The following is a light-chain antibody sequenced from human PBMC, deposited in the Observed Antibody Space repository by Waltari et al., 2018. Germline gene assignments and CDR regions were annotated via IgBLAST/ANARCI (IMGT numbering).Light chain of an antibody. Sequence: DIVMTQSPDSLAVSLGERATINCKSSHNILDSSNNKHHLAWYRQRPGQPPQVVIYWAFSRESGVPDRFTGSGSGTDFTLTISSLQADDVAVCYCQQYYTTPFTFGQGTKLEIK. CDR3: QQYYTTPFT. CDR2: WAF. V-gene: IGKV4-1*01. J-gene: IGKJ2*01. CDR1: HNILDSSNNKHH.